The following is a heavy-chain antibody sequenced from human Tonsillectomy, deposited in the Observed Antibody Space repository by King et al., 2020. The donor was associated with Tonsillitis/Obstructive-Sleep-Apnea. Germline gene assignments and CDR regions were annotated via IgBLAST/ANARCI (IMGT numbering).Heavy chain of an antibody. V-gene: IGHV3-33*01. J-gene: IGHJ4*02. CDR1: GFTFSTYG. Sequence: VQLVESGGGVVQPGRSLRLSCAASGFTFSTYGMHWVRQAPGKGLEWVAFIWYDGSNTYFADSVKGRFTISRDNSKNTLYLQMNSVRAEDTAVYFCARGLYADYWGEGGLVTGAS. CDR2: IWYDGSNT. D-gene: IGHD2-2*02. CDR3: ARGLYADY.